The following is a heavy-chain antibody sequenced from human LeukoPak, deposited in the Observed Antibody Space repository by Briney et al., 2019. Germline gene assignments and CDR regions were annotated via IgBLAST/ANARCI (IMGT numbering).Heavy chain of an antibody. CDR2: ISGFNAYT. CDR3: ARDHWSHYYGSGGENYFDP. Sequence: ASVSVSCTASGYSFTMYGISWVRQAPGQGLEWMGWISGFNAYTNYAQKLQGRVTMTTDTSTGTAYMEVSGLRSDDTAVYYCARDHWSHYYGSGGENYFDPGGQGTLVTVSA. CDR1: GYSFTMYG. V-gene: IGHV1-18*01. J-gene: IGHJ5*02. D-gene: IGHD3-10*01.